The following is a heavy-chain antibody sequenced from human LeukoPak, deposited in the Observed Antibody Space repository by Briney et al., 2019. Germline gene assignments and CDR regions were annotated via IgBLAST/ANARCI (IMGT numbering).Heavy chain of an antibody. CDR2: INAHTGNP. V-gene: IGHV7-4-1*02. CDR3: AREVLRLDY. Sequence: ASVKVSCKASGYTFNTYSINWVRQAPGQGPEWVGWINAHTGNPTYAQGFTGRFVFSLDTSVSTAYLQISSLRAEDTAVYYYAREVLRLDYWGQGTLVTVSS. CDR1: GYTFNTYS. J-gene: IGHJ4*02.